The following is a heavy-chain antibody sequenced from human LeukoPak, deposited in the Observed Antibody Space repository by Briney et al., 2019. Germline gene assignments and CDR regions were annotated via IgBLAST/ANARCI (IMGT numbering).Heavy chain of an antibody. J-gene: IGHJ4*02. CDR1: GYTFSSYS. CDR3: VRLRRNSDTSGFYYYCDF. Sequence: GGSLRLSCLASGYTFSSYSINWVRQAPGKGLEWVASISVRSNYIYYADSVRGRFRISRDDARDSLYLQMNSLRAEDTAVYYCVRLRRNSDTSGFYYYCDFWGQGTLVTVSS. D-gene: IGHD3-22*01. V-gene: IGHV3-21*01. CDR2: ISVRSNYI.